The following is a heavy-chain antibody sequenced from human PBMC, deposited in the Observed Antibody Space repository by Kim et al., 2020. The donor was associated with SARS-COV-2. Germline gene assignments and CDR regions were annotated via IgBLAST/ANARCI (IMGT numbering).Heavy chain of an antibody. J-gene: IGHJ6*02. V-gene: IGHV1-69*04. CDR1: GGTFSSYA. Sequence: SVKVSCKASGGTFSSYAISWVRQAPGQGLEWMGRIIPILGIANYAQKFQGRVTITADKSTSTAYMELSSLRSEDTAVYYCARGGVAVGATPYYYYGMDVWGQGTTVTVSS. D-gene: IGHD1-26*01. CDR2: IIPILGIA. CDR3: ARGGVAVGATPYYYYGMDV.